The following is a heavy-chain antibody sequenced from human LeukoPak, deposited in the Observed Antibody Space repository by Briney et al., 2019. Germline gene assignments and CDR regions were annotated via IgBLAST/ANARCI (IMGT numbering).Heavy chain of an antibody. CDR2: ISSGGGST. J-gene: IGHJ4*02. Sequence: GGSLRLSCAAAGFTLSSYHMNWVRQAPGKGLEWVSVISSGGGSTYYADAVKDRFTISRDNSKNTLYLQMNSLRAEDTAVYYCVRDLGGRSGHWGQGTLVTVSS. V-gene: IGHV3-23*01. D-gene: IGHD1-26*01. CDR1: GFTLSSYH. CDR3: VRDLGGRSGH.